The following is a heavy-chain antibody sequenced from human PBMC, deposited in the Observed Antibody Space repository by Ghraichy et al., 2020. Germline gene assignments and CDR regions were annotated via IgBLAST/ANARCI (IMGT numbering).Heavy chain of an antibody. CDR3: ARLVESTVTTDY. D-gene: IGHD4-17*01. Sequence: ASVKVSCKASGYTFTGYYMHWVRQAPGQGLEWMGRINPNSGGTNYAQKFQGRVTMTRDTSISTAYMELSRLRSDDTAVYYCARLVESTVTTDYWGQGTLVTVSS. CDR2: INPNSGGT. V-gene: IGHV1-2*06. J-gene: IGHJ4*02. CDR1: GYTFTGYY.